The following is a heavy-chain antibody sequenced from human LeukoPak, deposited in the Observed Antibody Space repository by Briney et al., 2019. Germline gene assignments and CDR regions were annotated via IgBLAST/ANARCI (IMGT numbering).Heavy chain of an antibody. J-gene: IGHJ6*02. CDR2: MNPNSGHT. CDR1: GYTVISYD. V-gene: IGHV1-8*01. Sequence: ASVKVSCKATGYTVISYDINWVRQATGQGLEWMGWMNPNSGHTGYAQKFQGRVTMTRDTSISTAFMELSSLRSEDTAVYYCARVKVSTYVYYYYGMDVWGQGTTVTVSS. D-gene: IGHD5/OR15-5a*01. CDR3: ARVKVSTYVYYYYGMDV.